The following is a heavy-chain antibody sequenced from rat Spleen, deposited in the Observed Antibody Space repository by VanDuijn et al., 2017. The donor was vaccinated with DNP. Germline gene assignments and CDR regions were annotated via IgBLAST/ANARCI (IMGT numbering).Heavy chain of an antibody. CDR2: LSYSRST. CDR1: GYSITSNY. D-gene: IGHD1-4*01. Sequence: EVQLQESGPGLVKPSKSLSLTCSVTGYSITSNYWGSIRQFPGNKMEYIGHLSYSRSTNYHPSLISRIPITRDTSKNQFFLQLNSVTPEDTATYYCARWTRYLDYWGQGVMVTVSS. J-gene: IGHJ2*01. V-gene: IGHV3-1*01. CDR3: ARWTRYLDY.